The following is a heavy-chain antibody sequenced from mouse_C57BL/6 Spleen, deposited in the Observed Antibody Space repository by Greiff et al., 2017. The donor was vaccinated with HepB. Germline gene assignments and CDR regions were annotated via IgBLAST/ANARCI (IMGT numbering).Heavy chain of an antibody. CDR1: GYTFTNYW. V-gene: IGHV1-63*01. J-gene: IGHJ1*03. CDR2: IYPGGGYT. CDR3: ARYYGSSYGYFDV. Sequence: QVQLQQSGAELVRPGTSVKMSCKASGYTFTNYWIGWAKQRPGHGLEWIGDIYPGGGYTNYNEKFKGKATLTADKSYSTVYMQFSSLTSEDSAIYYCARYYGSSYGYFDVWGTGTTVTVSS. D-gene: IGHD1-1*01.